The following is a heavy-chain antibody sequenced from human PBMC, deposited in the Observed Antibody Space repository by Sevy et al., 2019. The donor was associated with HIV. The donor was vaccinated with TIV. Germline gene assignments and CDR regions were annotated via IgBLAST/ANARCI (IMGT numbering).Heavy chain of an antibody. D-gene: IGHD3-10*01. CDR2: IYHSGTT. CDR1: DGSISSSNW. Sequence: SESLSLTCAVSDGSISSSNWWRWVRQPPGKGLEWIGEIYHSGTTKYNPSLKSRVTISIDKSKKQFSLKLTSVTAADTAVYYCARLTGWVDSGFQHWGQGTLVTVSS. V-gene: IGHV4-4*02. CDR3: ARLTGWVDSGFQH. J-gene: IGHJ1*01.